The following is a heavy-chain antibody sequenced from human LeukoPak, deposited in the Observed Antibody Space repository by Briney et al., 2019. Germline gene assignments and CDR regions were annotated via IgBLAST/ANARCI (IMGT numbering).Heavy chain of an antibody. J-gene: IGHJ6*03. CDR2: IYYSGNT. Sequence: SETLSLTCTVSGGSIISSSYCWGWIRQPPGKGLEWIGSIYYSGNTDYNPSLKSRVTISVETSKNQFSLKVSSVTAADTAIYYCARYRFDDSSGYYYHYSYYMDVWGKGTTVTVSS. V-gene: IGHV4-39*07. D-gene: IGHD3-22*01. CDR1: GGSIISSSYC. CDR3: ARYRFDDSSGYYYHYSYYMDV.